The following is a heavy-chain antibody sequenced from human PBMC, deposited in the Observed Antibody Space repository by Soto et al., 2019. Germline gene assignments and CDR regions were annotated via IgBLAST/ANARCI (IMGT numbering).Heavy chain of an antibody. Sequence: EVQLVQSGAEVKKSGESLKISCKGSVYSFTNYWIGWVRQMPGKGLEWMGIIYPRDSDTRYSPSFEDQVTISVDKSINTAYLQWSSLKASDTAIYYCARQSSLVRGATYFDDWGQGTLVTVSS. V-gene: IGHV5-51*01. J-gene: IGHJ4*02. D-gene: IGHD3-10*01. CDR1: VYSFTNYW. CDR3: ARQSSLVRGATYFDD. CDR2: IYPRDSDT.